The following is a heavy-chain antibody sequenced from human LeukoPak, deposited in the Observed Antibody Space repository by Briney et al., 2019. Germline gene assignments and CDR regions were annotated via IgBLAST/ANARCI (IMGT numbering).Heavy chain of an antibody. Sequence: SETLSLTCTVSGGSISSYYWSWIRQPPGKGLEWNGYIYYSGSTNYNPSLKSRVTISVDTSKNQFSLKLSSVTAADTAVYYCASRAVAGFSDYWGQGTLVTVSS. J-gene: IGHJ4*02. CDR1: GGSISSYY. V-gene: IGHV4-59*01. CDR3: ASRAVAGFSDY. D-gene: IGHD6-19*01. CDR2: IYYSGST.